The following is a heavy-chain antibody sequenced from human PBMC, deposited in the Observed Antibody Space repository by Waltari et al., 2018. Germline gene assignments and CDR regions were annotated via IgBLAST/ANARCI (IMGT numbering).Heavy chain of an antibody. CDR2: ISGSGGST. CDR3: AKDLLPYVVWELLGY. CDR1: GFTFSSDA. Sequence: EVQLLESGGGLVQPGGSLRLSCAASGFTFSSDAMSWVRQDPGKGLEWVSAISGSGGSTYYADSVKGRFTISRDNSKNTLYLQMNSLRAEDTAVYYCAKDLLPYVVWELLGYWGQGTLVTVSS. V-gene: IGHV3-23*01. J-gene: IGHJ4*02. D-gene: IGHD1-26*01.